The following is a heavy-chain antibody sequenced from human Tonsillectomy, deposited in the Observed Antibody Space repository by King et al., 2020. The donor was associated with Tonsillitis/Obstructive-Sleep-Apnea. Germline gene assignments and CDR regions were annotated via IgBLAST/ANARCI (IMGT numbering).Heavy chain of an antibody. CDR1: GFTFRSYA. CDR3: ARDEGYYGSESYYPGYFDY. J-gene: IGHJ4*02. CDR2: ISYDGSSK. D-gene: IGHD3-10*01. V-gene: IGHV3-30*04. Sequence: QVQLVESGGGVVQPGRSLRLSCAASGFTFRSYAMHWVRQAPGKGLEWVAVISYDGSSKYYADSVKGRFTISRDNSKNTLYLQMNSLRAEDTAVFYCARDEGYYGSESYYPGYFDYWGQGTLVTVSS.